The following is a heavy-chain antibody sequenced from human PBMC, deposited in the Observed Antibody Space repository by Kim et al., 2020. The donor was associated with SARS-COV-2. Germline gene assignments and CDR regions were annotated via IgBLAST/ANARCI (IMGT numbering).Heavy chain of an antibody. J-gene: IGHJ6*02. CDR2: INEDGGEK. CDR1: EFTFSIYW. Sequence: GGSLRLSCAASEFTFSIYWMTWVRQAPGKGLEWVASINEDGGEKHYMDSVKGRFTISRDNAQKSLSLQINSLRAEDTAVYYCAGKDALDVWGQGTTVTVSS. CDR3: AGKDALDV. V-gene: IGHV3-7*03.